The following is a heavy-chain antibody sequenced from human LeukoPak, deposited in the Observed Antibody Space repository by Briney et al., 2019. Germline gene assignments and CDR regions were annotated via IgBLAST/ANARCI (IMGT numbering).Heavy chain of an antibody. Sequence: GGSLRLSCAASGITFSSYAMSWVRQAPGKGLGWVSAISGSGDSTYYADSVKGRFTISRDNSKNTLYLQMNSLRAEDTAVYYCAKGIGSGSYYLFGYWGQGTLVTVSS. J-gene: IGHJ4*02. CDR1: GITFSSYA. V-gene: IGHV3-23*01. CDR3: AKGIGSGSYYLFGY. D-gene: IGHD3-10*01. CDR2: ISGSGDST.